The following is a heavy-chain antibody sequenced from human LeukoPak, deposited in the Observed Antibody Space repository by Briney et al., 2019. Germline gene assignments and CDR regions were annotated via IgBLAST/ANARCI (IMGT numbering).Heavy chain of an antibody. J-gene: IGHJ3*02. CDR2: IYYSGST. V-gene: IGHV4-59*01. D-gene: IGHD7-27*01. Sequence: SETLSLTCTVSGGSISSYYWSWIRQPPGKGLEWIGYIYYSGSTNCNPSLKSRVTISVDTSKNQFSLKLSSVTAADTAVYYCARDLNLTGDAFDIWGQGTMVTVSS. CDR3: ARDLNLTGDAFDI. CDR1: GGSISSYY.